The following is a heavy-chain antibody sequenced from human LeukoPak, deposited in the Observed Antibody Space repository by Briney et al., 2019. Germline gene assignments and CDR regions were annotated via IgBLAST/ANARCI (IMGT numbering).Heavy chain of an antibody. CDR1: GGSFSGYY. V-gene: IGHV4-34*01. CDR3: ARGRTGAAALDS. CDR2: INHSGST. Sequence: PSETLSLTCAVYGGSFSGYYWSWIRQPPGKGLEWIGEINHSGSTNYNPSLKSRVTISVDTSKNQFSLKLSSVTAADTAVYHCARGRTGAAALDSWGPGTLVTVSS. J-gene: IGHJ4*02. D-gene: IGHD2-2*01.